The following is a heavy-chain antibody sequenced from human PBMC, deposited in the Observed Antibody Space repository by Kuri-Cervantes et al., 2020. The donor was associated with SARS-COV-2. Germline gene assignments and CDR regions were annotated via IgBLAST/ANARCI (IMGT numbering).Heavy chain of an antibody. CDR2: ISSSSSYI. Sequence: GESLKISCAASGFTFSSYSMNWVRQAPGKGLEWVSSISSSSSYIYYADSVKGRLTISRDNPKNTLFLQMNSLRGEDTAVYYCAKTSLVRGLPFDYWGQGTLVTVSS. D-gene: IGHD3-10*01. CDR1: GFTFSSYS. CDR3: AKTSLVRGLPFDY. J-gene: IGHJ4*02. V-gene: IGHV3-21*04.